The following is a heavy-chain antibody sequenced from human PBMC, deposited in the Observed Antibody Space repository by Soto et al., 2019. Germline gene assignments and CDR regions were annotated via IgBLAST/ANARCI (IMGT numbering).Heavy chain of an antibody. Sequence: QVQLVQSGAEVKKPGSSVKVSCKASGGTFSSYAISWVRQAPGQGLEWMGGIIPIFGTANYAQKFRGRVTITADESTSTAYMELSSLRSEDTAVYYCARGAVVPAAMRGYYYYYGMDVWGQGTTVTVSS. D-gene: IGHD2-2*01. V-gene: IGHV1-69*01. CDR1: GGTFSSYA. CDR3: ARGAVVPAAMRGYYYYYGMDV. CDR2: IIPIFGTA. J-gene: IGHJ6*02.